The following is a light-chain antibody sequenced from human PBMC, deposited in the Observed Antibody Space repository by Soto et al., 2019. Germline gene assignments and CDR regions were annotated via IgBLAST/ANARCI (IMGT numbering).Light chain of an antibody. J-gene: IGKJ5*01. CDR3: QQRSNWQIT. CDR1: QSVSSS. Sequence: DIVMTQSPATLSVSPGERATLSCRASQSVSSSLAWYQQNPGQAPRLLISGASTRATGVPARFIGSTSGTECTLTISSLLSEDVSVYYCQQRSNWQITFGQGTRLEIK. CDR2: GAS. V-gene: IGKV3-15*01.